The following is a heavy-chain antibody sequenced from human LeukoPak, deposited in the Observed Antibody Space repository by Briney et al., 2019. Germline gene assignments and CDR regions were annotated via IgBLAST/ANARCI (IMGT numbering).Heavy chain of an antibody. CDR2: IIPIFGTA. V-gene: IGHV1-69*05. J-gene: IGHJ3*02. D-gene: IGHD2-2*01. CDR1: GGTFSSYA. Sequence: SVKVSCKASGGTFSSYAIGWVRQAPGQGLEWMGGIIPIFGTANYAQKFQGRVTITTDESTSTAYMELSSLRSEDTAVYYCARDMGRYCSSTSCYAFDIWGQGTMVTVSS. CDR3: ARDMGRYCSSTSCYAFDI.